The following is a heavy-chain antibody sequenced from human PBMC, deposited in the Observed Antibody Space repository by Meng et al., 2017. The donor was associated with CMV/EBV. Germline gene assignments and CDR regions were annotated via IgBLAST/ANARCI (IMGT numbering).Heavy chain of an antibody. J-gene: IGHJ4*02. CDR1: GFTFSSYS. CDR3: ARGNDFWSGPDDY. CDR2: ISSSSGYI. Sequence: GGSLRLSCAASGFTFSSYSMNWVRQAPGKGLEWVSSISSSSGYIYYADSVKGRFTISRDNAKNSLYLQMNSLRAEDTAVYYCARGNDFWSGPDDYWGQGTLVTVSS. D-gene: IGHD3-3*01. V-gene: IGHV3-21*01.